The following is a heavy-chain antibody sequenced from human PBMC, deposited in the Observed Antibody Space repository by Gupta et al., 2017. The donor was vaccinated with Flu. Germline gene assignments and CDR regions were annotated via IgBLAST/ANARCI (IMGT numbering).Heavy chain of an antibody. J-gene: IGHJ4*02. CDR2: INKDGSFT. Sequence: EVQLVESGGGLVQPGGSLRVSCAVSGFTFSDYWMHWVRQAPGKGLVWVSRINKDGSFTAYADSVKGRLTISRDNAKNTLYLHMNSLRAEDTAVYYCAREGSISWYNDYWGQGTLVTGSS. D-gene: IGHD6-13*01. CDR3: AREGSISWYNDY. CDR1: GFTFSDYW. V-gene: IGHV3-74*01.